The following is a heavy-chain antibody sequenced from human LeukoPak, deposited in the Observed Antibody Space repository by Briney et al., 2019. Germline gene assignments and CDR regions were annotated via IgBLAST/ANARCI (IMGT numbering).Heavy chain of an antibody. Sequence: SETLSLTCGVSGGSIGSNYWSWFRQTPGKGLEWMGYVYYSGITNYNPSLKSRVTISVDTSKNQFSLKLNSVTAADTAMYYCARTLSSSSPIDHWGQGTLVTVSS. V-gene: IGHV4-59*01. D-gene: IGHD6-6*01. CDR2: VYYSGIT. CDR1: GGSIGSNY. CDR3: ARTLSSSSPIDH. J-gene: IGHJ4*02.